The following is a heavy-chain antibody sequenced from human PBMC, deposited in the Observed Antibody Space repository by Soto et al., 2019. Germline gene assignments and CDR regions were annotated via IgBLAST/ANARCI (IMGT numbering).Heavy chain of an antibody. CDR3: ARDGVVVVADIVWFDP. D-gene: IGHD2-15*01. CDR2: IWYDGSNK. CDR1: GFTFSSYG. J-gene: IGHJ5*02. V-gene: IGHV3-33*01. Sequence: GGSLRLSCAASGFTFSSYGMHWVRQAPGKGLEWVAVIWYDGSNKYYADAVKGRCSISRDNSKNTLYLQMISLRAEDTVVYYCARDGVVVVADIVWFDPWGQGTLVP.